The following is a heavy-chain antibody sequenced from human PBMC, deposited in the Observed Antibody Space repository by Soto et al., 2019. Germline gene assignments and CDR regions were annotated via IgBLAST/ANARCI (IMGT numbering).Heavy chain of an antibody. CDR1: GFRFSDYS. D-gene: IGHD3-3*01. CDR3: ARDYNDFWSCYYYAGERYFDY. J-gene: IGHJ4*02. CDR2: ISSSSFTI. Sequence: PGGSLRLSCAASGFRFSDYSMNWVRQAPGRGLEWVSYISSSSFTIHYADSVEGRFAISRDNAKNSLYLQMNSLRAEDTAVYYCARDYNDFWSCYYYAGERYFDYWGQGTLVTVAS. V-gene: IGHV3-48*01.